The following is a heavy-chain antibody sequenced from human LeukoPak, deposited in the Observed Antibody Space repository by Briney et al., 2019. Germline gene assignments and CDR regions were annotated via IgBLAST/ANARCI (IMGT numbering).Heavy chain of an antibody. CDR3: ARGRTFDN. Sequence: AETLSLTCTVSGGSISSYYWSWIRQPPGKGLEWIGNIYHRGNTKYNPSLKSRVTISVDTSKNQFSLRLSSVTAADTAVYYCARGRTFDNWGQGTLVTVSS. J-gene: IGHJ4*02. CDR2: IYHRGNT. V-gene: IGHV4-59*01. CDR1: GGSISSYY.